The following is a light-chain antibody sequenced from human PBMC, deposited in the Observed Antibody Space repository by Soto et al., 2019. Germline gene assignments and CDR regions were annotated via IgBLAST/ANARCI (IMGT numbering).Light chain of an antibody. J-gene: IGKJ4*01. Sequence: PGERATLSCRASQSVSTFIAWYQQKPGQAPRLLIYDASNRATGIPARFSGSGSGTDFTLTISSLEPEDFAVYYCQQRSNLHQAFGGGTNVEIK. CDR1: QSVSTF. V-gene: IGKV3-11*01. CDR2: DAS. CDR3: QQRSNLHQA.